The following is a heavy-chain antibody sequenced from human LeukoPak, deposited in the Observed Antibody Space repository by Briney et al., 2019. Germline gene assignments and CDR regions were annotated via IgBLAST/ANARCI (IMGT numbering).Heavy chain of an antibody. CDR2: ISDNGGRI. CDR3: AKPRVTDFWSGSTSGGDY. CDR1: GFTFSSYA. J-gene: IGHJ4*02. D-gene: IGHD3-3*01. Sequence: GSLRLSCAASGFTFSSYAMSWVRQAPGKGLEWVSAISDNGGRIYYADSVKGRFTISRDNSKNTLYLQMNSLRAEDTAVYYCAKPRVTDFWSGSTSGGDYWGQGTLVTVSS. V-gene: IGHV3-23*01.